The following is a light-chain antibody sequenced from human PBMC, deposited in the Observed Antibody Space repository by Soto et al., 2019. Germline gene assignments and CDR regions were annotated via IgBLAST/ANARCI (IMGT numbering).Light chain of an antibody. J-gene: IGLJ1*01. CDR3: SSYTTSYTPLYV. Sequence: QSALTQPASVSGSPGQSITISCTGTRSDVGGYNYVSWYQQHPGKAPKLMIYEVTNRPSGVSNRFSGSKSGNTASLTISGLQAEDESDYYCSSYTTSYTPLYVFGTGTKVTVL. CDR1: RSDVGGYNY. V-gene: IGLV2-14*01. CDR2: EVT.